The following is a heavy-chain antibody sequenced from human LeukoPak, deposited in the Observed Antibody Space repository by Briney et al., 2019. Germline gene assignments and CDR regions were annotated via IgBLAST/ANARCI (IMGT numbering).Heavy chain of an antibody. CDR2: ISSSSSYI. V-gene: IGHV3-21*01. Sequence: GGSLRLSCAASGFTFSSYSMNWVRQAPGKGLEWVSSISSSSSYIYYADSVKGRFTISRDNAKNSLCLQMNSLRAEDTAVYYCARDHYDSSGNWFDPWGQGTLVTVSS. CDR3: ARDHYDSSGNWFDP. D-gene: IGHD3-22*01. J-gene: IGHJ5*02. CDR1: GFTFSSYS.